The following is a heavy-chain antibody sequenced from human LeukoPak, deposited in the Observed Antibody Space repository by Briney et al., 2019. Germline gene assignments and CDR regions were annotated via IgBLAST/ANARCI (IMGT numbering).Heavy chain of an antibody. Sequence: SETLSLTCTVSGGSISSYYWSWIRQPPGKGLEWIGSINYRGNTYYNPSLRSRVTISVDTSENQFSLRLNSVTAADTAVYYCVRPGSATVGYWHFDLWGRGTLVTVSS. J-gene: IGHJ2*01. V-gene: IGHV4-59*05. CDR3: VRPGSATVGYWHFDL. CDR1: GGSISSYY. CDR2: INYRGNT. D-gene: IGHD1-14*01.